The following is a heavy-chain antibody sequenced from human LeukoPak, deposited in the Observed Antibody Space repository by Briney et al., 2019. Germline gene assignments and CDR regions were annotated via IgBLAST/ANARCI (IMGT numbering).Heavy chain of an antibody. CDR3: AKDSNYYGSGSYIDY. Sequence: SGGSLRLSCAASGFTFSSYAMSWVRQAPGKGLEWVSAISGSGGSTYYADSVKGRFTISRDNSKNTLYLQMNSLRAEDTAVYYCAKDSNYYGSGSYIDYWGQGTLVTVSS. CDR1: GFTFSSYA. D-gene: IGHD3-10*01. CDR2: ISGSGGST. J-gene: IGHJ4*02. V-gene: IGHV3-23*01.